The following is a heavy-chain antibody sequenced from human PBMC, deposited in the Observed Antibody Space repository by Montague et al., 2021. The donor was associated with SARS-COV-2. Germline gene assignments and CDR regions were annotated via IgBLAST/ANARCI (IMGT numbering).Heavy chain of an antibody. Sequence: SETLSLTCIVSGGSISSSSYPWGWLRQPPGQGLVWIGTLYYSGSTYYTPSLESRVTISVDTSKDQFSLKLSSVTAADTAVYSCARLRYYGGNSGFQGLVDYWGQGALVTVSS. CDR3: ARLRYYGGNSGFQGLVDY. D-gene: IGHD4-23*01. J-gene: IGHJ4*02. CDR2: LYYSGST. V-gene: IGHV4-39*01. CDR1: GGSISSSSYP.